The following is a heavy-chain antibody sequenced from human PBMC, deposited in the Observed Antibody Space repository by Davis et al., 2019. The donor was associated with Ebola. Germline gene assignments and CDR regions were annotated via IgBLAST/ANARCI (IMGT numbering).Heavy chain of an antibody. D-gene: IGHD3-22*01. CDR3: ARDPRIYYEGGYFDY. CDR2: ISYDGSNK. Sequence: PGGSLRLSCAASGFTFSSYAMHWVRQAPGKGLEWVAVISYDGSNKYYADSVKGRFTISRDNSKNTLYLQMNSLRAEDTAVYYCARDPRIYYEGGYFDYWGQGTLVTVSS. V-gene: IGHV3-30-3*01. J-gene: IGHJ4*02. CDR1: GFTFSSYA.